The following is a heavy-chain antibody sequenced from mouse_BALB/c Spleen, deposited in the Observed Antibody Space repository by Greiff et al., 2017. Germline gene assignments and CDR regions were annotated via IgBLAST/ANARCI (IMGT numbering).Heavy chain of an antibody. V-gene: IGHV1-67*01. CDR2: ISTYYGNT. CDR1: GYTFTDYA. CDR3: ARSERCTTTVVATGAMDY. Sequence: QVQLQQSGPELVRPGVSVKISCKGSGYTFTDYAMHWVKQSHTKSLEWIGVISTYYGNTNYNQKFKGKATMTVDTSSSTAYMELARLTSEDSAIYYCARSERCTTTVVATGAMDYWGQGTSVTVSS. D-gene: IGHD1-1*01. J-gene: IGHJ4*01.